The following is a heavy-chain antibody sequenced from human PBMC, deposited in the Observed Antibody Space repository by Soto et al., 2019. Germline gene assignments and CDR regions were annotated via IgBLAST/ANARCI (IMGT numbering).Heavy chain of an antibody. V-gene: IGHV3-23*01. CDR1: GFTFSSYA. Sequence: GGSLRLSCAASGFTFSSYAMSWVRQAPGKGLEWVSAISGSGGSTYYADSVKGRFTISRDNSKNTLYLQMNSLRAEDTAVYYCAKDLVGSGWYSPEAVDYWGQGTLVTVSS. J-gene: IGHJ4*02. CDR3: AKDLVGSGWYSPEAVDY. D-gene: IGHD6-19*01. CDR2: ISGSGGST.